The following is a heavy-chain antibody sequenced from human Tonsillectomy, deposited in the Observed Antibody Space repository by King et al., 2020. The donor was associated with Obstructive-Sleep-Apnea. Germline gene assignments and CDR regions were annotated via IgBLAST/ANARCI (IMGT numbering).Heavy chain of an antibody. V-gene: IGHV1-69*10. Sequence: QLVQSGAEVKKPGSSVKVSCKASGGTFSSYAISWVRQAPGQGLEWMGGIIPILGIANYAQKFQGRVTITADKSTSTAYMELSSLRSEETAVYYCAREFDSSGYYYNYWGQGTLVTVSS. CDR3: AREFDSSGYYYNY. D-gene: IGHD3-22*01. J-gene: IGHJ4*02. CDR1: GGTFSSYA. CDR2: IIPILGIA.